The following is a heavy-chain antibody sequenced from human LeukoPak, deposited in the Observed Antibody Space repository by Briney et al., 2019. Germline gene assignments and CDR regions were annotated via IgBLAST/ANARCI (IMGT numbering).Heavy chain of an antibody. CDR3: ARVKRLVDDAFDI. Sequence: SETLSLTCTVSGGSISRYYWSWIRQPAGKGLEWIGRIYTSGSTNYNPSLKSRVTMSVDTSKNQFSLKLSSVTAADTAVYYCARVKRLVDDAFDIWDQGTMVTVSS. V-gene: IGHV4-4*07. CDR2: IYTSGST. D-gene: IGHD6-6*01. J-gene: IGHJ3*02. CDR1: GGSISRYY.